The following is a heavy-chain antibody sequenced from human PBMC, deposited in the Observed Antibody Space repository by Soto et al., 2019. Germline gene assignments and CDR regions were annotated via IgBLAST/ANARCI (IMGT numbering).Heavy chain of an antibody. CDR3: AKEDTSSGSLDY. D-gene: IGHD6-19*01. J-gene: IGHJ4*02. CDR2: ISDSGATT. Sequence: GGSLRLSCAASGFTFSSYAMSWVRQAPGKGLEWVSGISDSGATTYYADSVRGRFTISRDNSKNTLYLQMKSMRAEDSASYYCAKEDTSSGSLDYWGQGALVTVS. V-gene: IGHV3-23*01. CDR1: GFTFSSYA.